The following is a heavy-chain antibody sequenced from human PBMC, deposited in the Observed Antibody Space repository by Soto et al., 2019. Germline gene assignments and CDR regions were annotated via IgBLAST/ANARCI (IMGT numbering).Heavy chain of an antibody. CDR2: IYSGGST. J-gene: IGHJ6*02. CDR1: GFTVSSNY. Sequence: GGSLRLSCAASGFTVSSNYMSWVRQAPGKGLEWVSVIYSGGSTYYADSVKGRFTISRDNSKNTLYLQMNSLRAEDTAVYYCARDTTYSPYYYYGMDVWGQGTTVTVSS. V-gene: IGHV3-53*01. CDR3: ARDTTYSPYYYYGMDV. D-gene: IGHD6-13*01.